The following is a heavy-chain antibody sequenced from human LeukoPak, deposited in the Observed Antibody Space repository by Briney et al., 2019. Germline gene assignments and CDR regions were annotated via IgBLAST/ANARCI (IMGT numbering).Heavy chain of an antibody. Sequence: PSETLSLTCAVYGGSFSGYYWSWIRQPPGEGLEWIGEINHSGSTNYNPSLKSRVTISVDTSKNQFSLKLSSVTAADTAVYYCASMGDIAVAGTGFDYWGQGTLVTVSS. V-gene: IGHV4-34*01. CDR2: INHSGST. CDR3: ASMGDIAVAGTGFDY. CDR1: GGSFSGYY. D-gene: IGHD6-19*01. J-gene: IGHJ4*02.